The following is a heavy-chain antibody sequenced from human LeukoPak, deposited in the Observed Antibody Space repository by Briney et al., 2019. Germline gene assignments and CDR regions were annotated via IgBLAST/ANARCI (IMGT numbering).Heavy chain of an antibody. V-gene: IGHV3-30*02. CDR1: GFTFSNYG. Sequence: GGSLRLSCAASGFTFSNYGMHWVRQAPGKGLEWVAFARYDESTKFYADSVKGRFTISRDNSKTTLYLQMNSLRAEDTAVYYCAKESDNAFDIWGQGTMVTVSS. D-gene: IGHD3-22*01. CDR3: AKESDNAFDI. CDR2: ARYDESTK. J-gene: IGHJ3*02.